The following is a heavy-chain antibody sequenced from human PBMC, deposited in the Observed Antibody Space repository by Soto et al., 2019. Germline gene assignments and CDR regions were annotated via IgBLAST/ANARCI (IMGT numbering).Heavy chain of an antibody. Sequence: SETLSLTCIVSGGSLGRYYWTWIRQPAGKGLEWIGRISTSGSTNYNPSLKSRVTMSVDTSKNQFSLKLSSVAAADTAVYYCAAYSRPLGPFHIWAQGTTVPVSS. D-gene: IGHD6-13*01. J-gene: IGHJ3*02. CDR2: ISTSGST. V-gene: IGHV4-4*07. CDR3: AAYSRPLGPFHI. CDR1: GGSLGRYY.